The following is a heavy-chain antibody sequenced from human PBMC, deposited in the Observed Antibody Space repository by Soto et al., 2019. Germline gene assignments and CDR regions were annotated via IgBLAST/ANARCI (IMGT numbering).Heavy chain of an antibody. CDR3: THRPSTPLVTGTILIADFPFDS. V-gene: IGHV2-5*02. Sequence: QITLKESGPTLVKPTQTLTLTCTFSGFSLNTSGVGVVWIRQPPGKALEWLALIYWDDDKRYSPSLKSRLTLPKHASTTQXXXPXXTMAPVYTATYYCTHRPSTPLVTGTILIADFPFDSWGRGPLAPVSS. D-gene: IGHD3-9*01. J-gene: IGHJ4*02. CDR1: GFSLNTSGVG. CDR2: IYWDDDK.